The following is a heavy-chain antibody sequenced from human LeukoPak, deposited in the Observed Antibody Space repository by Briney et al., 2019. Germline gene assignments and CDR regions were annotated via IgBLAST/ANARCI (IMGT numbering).Heavy chain of an antibody. CDR2: TNPNGGST. CDR1: GYTFTSYF. Sequence: ASVKVSCKASGYTFTSYFMHWVRQAPGQGLEWMGITNPNGGSTSYAQKFQGRVTMTRDMSTSTVYMELSSLRSEDTAVYYCAKGLYSNLDYWGQGTLVTVSS. D-gene: IGHD4-11*01. CDR3: AKGLYSNLDY. J-gene: IGHJ4*02. V-gene: IGHV1-46*01.